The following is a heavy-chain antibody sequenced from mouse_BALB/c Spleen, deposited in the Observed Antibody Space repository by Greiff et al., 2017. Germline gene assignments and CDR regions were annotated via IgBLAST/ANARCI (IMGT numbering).Heavy chain of an antibody. CDR3: ARPMITTSYYAMDY. CDR1: GFDFSRYW. Sequence: EVKLMESGGGLVQPGGSLKLSCAASGFDFSRYWMSWVRQAPGKGLEWIGEINPDSSTINYTPSLKDKFIISRDNAKNTLYLQMSKVRSEDTALYYCARPMITTSYYAMDYWGQGTSVTVSS. D-gene: IGHD2-4*01. V-gene: IGHV4-1*02. CDR2: INPDSSTI. J-gene: IGHJ4*01.